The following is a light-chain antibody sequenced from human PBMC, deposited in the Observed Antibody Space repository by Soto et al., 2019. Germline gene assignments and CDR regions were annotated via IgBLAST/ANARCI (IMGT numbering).Light chain of an antibody. CDR2: EYN. Sequence: QSVLTQPPSVSAAPGQRVTISCSGSNSNIGNNYVSWYQQLPGTAPKLLIYEYNKRPSGIPDRFSGSTSGTSATLGITGLQTGDEADYYCGTWDSSLSVVVFGGGTQLTVL. J-gene: IGLJ2*01. V-gene: IGLV1-51*02. CDR3: GTWDSSLSVVV. CDR1: NSNIGNNY.